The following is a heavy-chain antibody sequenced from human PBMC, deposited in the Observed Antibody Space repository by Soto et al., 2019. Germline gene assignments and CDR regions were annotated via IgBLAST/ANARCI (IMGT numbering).Heavy chain of an antibody. Sequence: PGKRLEWIGYIYYSGSTNYNPSLKGRVTISVDTAKNQFSLKLSAVTAAYTAVFFQAEDGIRDVRSVSAFLVNRSSDL. D-gene: IGHD3-10*02. CDR3: AEDGIRDVRSVSAFLVNRSSDL. J-gene: IGHJ2*01. V-gene: IGHV4-59*01. CDR2: IYYSGST.